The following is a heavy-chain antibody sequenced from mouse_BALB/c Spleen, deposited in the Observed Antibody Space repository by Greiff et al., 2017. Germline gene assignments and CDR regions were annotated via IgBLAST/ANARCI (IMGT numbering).Heavy chain of an antibody. CDR3: ARVYGNYVAMDY. J-gene: IGHJ4*01. CDR1: GFTFSDYY. V-gene: IGHV5-4*02. CDR2: ISDGGSYT. Sequence: DVQLVESGGGLVKPGGSLKLSCAASGFTFSDYYMYWVRQTPEKRLEWVATISDGGSYTYYPDSVKGRFTISRDNAKNNLYLQMSSLKSEDTAMYYCARVYGNYVAMDYWGQGTSVTVSS. D-gene: IGHD2-1*01.